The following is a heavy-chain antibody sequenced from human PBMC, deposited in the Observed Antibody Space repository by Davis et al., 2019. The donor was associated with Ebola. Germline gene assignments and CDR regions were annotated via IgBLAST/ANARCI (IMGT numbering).Heavy chain of an antibody. CDR2: IWYDGSNK. D-gene: IGHD5-24*01. J-gene: IGHJ4*02. V-gene: IGHV3-33*08. CDR1: GFTFSSYG. Sequence: LSLTCAASGFTFSSYGMHWVRQAPGKGLEWVAVIWYDGSNKYYADSVKGRFTISRDDSKNTLYLQMNSLRAEDTAVYYCARGVSRDGYNYRWYFDYWGQGTLVTVSS. CDR3: ARGVSRDGYNYRWYFDY.